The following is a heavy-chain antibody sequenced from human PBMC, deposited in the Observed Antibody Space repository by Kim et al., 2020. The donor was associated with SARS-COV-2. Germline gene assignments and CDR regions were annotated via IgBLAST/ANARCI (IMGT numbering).Heavy chain of an antibody. CDR3: ARDPYHPSSYYYYGMDV. CDR2: ISYDGSNK. J-gene: IGHJ6*02. D-gene: IGHD1-26*01. Sequence: GGSLRLSCAASGFTFSSYAMHWVRQAPGKGLEWVAVISYDGSNKYYADSVKGRFTISRDNSKNTLYLQMNSLRAEDTAVYYCARDPYHPSSYYYYGMDVWGQGTTVTVSS. V-gene: IGHV3-30*04. CDR1: GFTFSSYA.